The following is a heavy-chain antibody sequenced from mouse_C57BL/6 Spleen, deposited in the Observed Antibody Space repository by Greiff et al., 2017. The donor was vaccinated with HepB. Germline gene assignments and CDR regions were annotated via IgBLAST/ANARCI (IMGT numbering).Heavy chain of an antibody. J-gene: IGHJ1*03. V-gene: IGHV1-82*01. Sequence: QVQLKESGPELVKPGASVKISCKASGYAFSSSWMNWVKQRPGKGLEWIGRIYPGDGDTNYNGKFKGKATLTADKSSSTAYMQLSSLTSEDSAVYFCARTLTLWYFDVWGTGTTVTVSS. CDR3: ARTLTLWYFDV. CDR1: GYAFSSSW. CDR2: IYPGDGDT.